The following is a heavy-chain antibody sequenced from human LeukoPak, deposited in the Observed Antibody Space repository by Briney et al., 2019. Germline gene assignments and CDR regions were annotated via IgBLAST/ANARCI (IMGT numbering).Heavy chain of an antibody. CDR1: GFTFSSYA. V-gene: IGHV3-23*01. CDR3: ATARSDYYDSSSD. Sequence: GGSLRLSCAASGFTFSSYAMSWVRQAPGKGLEWVSAISGSGGSTYYADSVKGRFTISRDNSKNTLYLQMNSLRAEDTAVYHCATARSDYYDSSSDWGQGTLVTVSS. CDR2: ISGSGGST. J-gene: IGHJ4*02. D-gene: IGHD3-22*01.